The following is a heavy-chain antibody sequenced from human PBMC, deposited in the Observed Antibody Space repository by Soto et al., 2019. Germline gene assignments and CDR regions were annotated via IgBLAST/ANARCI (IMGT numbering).Heavy chain of an antibody. CDR3: ARDPSEGRVGNWFES. J-gene: IGHJ5*01. V-gene: IGHV3-21*06. CDR1: GFTFSRYG. D-gene: IGHD2-2*01. Sequence: PGGSLSLSCAASGFTFSRYGMNWLRQTPGKGLEWVASISSSTSYVYYADAVKGRFSTSRDNAKNILYLEMYGLRTEDTAVYYCARDPSEGRVGNWFESWGQGTLVTVSS. CDR2: ISSSTSYV.